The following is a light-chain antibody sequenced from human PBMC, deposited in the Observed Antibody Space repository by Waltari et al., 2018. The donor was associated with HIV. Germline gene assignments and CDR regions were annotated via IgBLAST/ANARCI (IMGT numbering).Light chain of an antibody. Sequence: ETVMTQIPVTLSVSPGERAPLSCRASQSVGTNVTWYQHKSGQAPRLLIYGASTRATAIPARFSGRGSVTEFTLTITSRQSDDYATYYCQQYQTWPLTFGPGTTVDI. CDR2: GAS. J-gene: IGKJ3*01. CDR3: QQYQTWPLT. V-gene: IGKV3-15*01. CDR1: QSVGTN.